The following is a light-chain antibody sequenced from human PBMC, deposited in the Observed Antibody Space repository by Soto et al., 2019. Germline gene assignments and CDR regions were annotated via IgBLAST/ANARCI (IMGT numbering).Light chain of an antibody. Sequence: QSVLTQPPSVSAAPGQKFTISCSGSSSNIGNNYVSWYQQLPGTAPKLLIYENNKRPSGIPDRFSGSKSGTSATLGITGLQTGDEADYYCGTWDSSLSASYVFGTGTKVTVL. CDR3: GTWDSSLSASYV. CDR1: SSNIGNNY. CDR2: ENN. V-gene: IGLV1-51*02. J-gene: IGLJ1*01.